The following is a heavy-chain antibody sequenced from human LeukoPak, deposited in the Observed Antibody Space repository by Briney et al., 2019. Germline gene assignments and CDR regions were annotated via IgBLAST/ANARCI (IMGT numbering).Heavy chain of an antibody. J-gene: IGHJ4*02. D-gene: IGHD3-10*01. CDR1: GNTFTSYY. Sequence: ASVKVSCKASGNTFTSYYFHWVRQAPGQGLVWMGMINPSGGSTSFAQKFQGRVTMTRDTSTSTVYMELSSLRSEDTAVYYCARDREITMVRGVITSYYFDYWGQGTLVTVSS. CDR3: ARDREITMVRGVITSYYFDY. V-gene: IGHV1-46*01. CDR2: INPSGGST.